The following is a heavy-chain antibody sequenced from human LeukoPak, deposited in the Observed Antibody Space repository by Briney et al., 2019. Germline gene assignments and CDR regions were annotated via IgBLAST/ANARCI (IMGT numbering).Heavy chain of an antibody. Sequence: SETLSLTCTVSGGSISSYYWSWIRQPPGKGLEWIGYIYYSGSTNYNPSLKSRVTISVDTSKNQFSLKLSSVTAADTAVYYCARDRYYYAHWGQGTLDTVSS. V-gene: IGHV4-59*01. D-gene: IGHD1-14*01. CDR3: ARDRYYYAH. CDR2: IYYSGST. J-gene: IGHJ4*02. CDR1: GGSISSYY.